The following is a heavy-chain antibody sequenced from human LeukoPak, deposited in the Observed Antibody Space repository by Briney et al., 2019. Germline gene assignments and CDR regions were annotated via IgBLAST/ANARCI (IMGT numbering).Heavy chain of an antibody. CDR3: ARAPALQTVVTKFDY. Sequence: KAGGSLRLSCAASGVIISSHAMSWVRQAPGKGLEWVSSISSSSSYIYYADSVKGRFTISRDNAKNSLYLQMNSLRAEDTAVYYCARAPALQTVVTKFDYWGQGTLVTVSS. J-gene: IGHJ4*02. CDR1: GVIISSHA. D-gene: IGHD4-23*01. CDR2: ISSSSSYI. V-gene: IGHV3-21*01.